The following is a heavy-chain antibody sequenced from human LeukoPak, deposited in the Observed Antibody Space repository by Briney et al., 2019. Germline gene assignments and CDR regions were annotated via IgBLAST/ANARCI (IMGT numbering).Heavy chain of an antibody. V-gene: IGHV4-59*12. CDR3: YSGSSNYHPAPKSRGTISVDTSKNQFSLKLSSVTAADTAVYYCARGMAVARGYYFDY. Sequence: SETLSLTCTVSGVSISSYYGSWIRQPPGKGLEWIGNLYYSGSTNYNPSLKRRLTITRDASKNQFSLAQRSVPRAHAAVYNYYSGSSNYHPAPKSRGTISVDTSKNQFSLKLSSVTAADTAVYYCARGMAVARGYYFDYWGQGTLVTVSS. D-gene: IGHD1-26*01. J-gene: IGHJ4*02. CDR2: LYYSGST. CDR1: GVSISSYY.